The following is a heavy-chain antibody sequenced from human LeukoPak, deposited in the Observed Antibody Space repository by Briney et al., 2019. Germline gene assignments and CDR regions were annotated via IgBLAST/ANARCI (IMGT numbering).Heavy chain of an antibody. Sequence: ASVKVSCKASGYTFTSYYMHWVRQAPGQGLEWMGIINPSGGSTNYAQKLQGRVTMTRDTSTSTVYMELSSLRSEDTAVYYCARGYSGYETFDYWGQGTLVTVSS. V-gene: IGHV1-46*04. D-gene: IGHD5-12*01. CDR3: ARGYSGYETFDY. J-gene: IGHJ4*02. CDR1: GYTFTSYY. CDR2: INPSGGST.